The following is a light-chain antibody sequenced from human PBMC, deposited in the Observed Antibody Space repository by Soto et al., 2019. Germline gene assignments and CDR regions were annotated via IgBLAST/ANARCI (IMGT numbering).Light chain of an antibody. V-gene: IGLV2-14*03. CDR1: SSDVGGYNE. CDR2: DVS. Sequence: QSALTQPASVSGSPGQSTTISCTGTSSDVGGYNEVSWYQQRPGKAPKLMIYDVSNRSSGVSNRFSGSKSGNTASLTISGLQAEDEAYYYCSSHAAGSTLIFGGGTQLTVL. CDR3: SSHAAGSTLI. J-gene: IGLJ2*01.